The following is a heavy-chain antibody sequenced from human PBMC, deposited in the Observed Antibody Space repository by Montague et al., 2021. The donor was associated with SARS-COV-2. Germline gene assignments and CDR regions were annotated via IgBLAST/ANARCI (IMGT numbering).Heavy chain of an antibody. CDR1: DGSISTYY. V-gene: IGHV4-59*12. J-gene: IGHJ2*01. CDR2: IYYSGST. CDR3: ARDGYNAHQNYWYFDL. D-gene: IGHD5-24*01. Sequence: SETLSLTCTVSDGSISTYYWSWIRQPPGKGLEWIGYIYYSGSTNYSPSLKSRVTISVGTSKNQFSLKLSSVTAADTAVYYCARDGYNAHQNYWYFDLWGRGTLVTVSS.